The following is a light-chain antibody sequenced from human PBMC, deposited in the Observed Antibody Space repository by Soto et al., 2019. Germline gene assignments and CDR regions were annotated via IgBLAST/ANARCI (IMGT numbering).Light chain of an antibody. CDR2: VNSDGSH. CDR1: SGHSNYA. Sequence: QPVLTQSPSASASLGASVKVTCTLSSGHSNYAIGWHQQQPEKGPRYLMKVNSDGSHSKGDGIPDRFSGSSSGAERYLTISSLQSEDEADYYCQTWDTGIRVFGGGTKLTVL. J-gene: IGLJ2*01. CDR3: QTWDTGIRV. V-gene: IGLV4-69*01.